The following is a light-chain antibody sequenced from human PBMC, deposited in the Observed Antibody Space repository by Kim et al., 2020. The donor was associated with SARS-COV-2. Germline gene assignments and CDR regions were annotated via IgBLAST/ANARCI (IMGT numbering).Light chain of an antibody. Sequence: PGERATRSCRASHSFSNSYLAWYQQKPGQPPRLLIYGASSRATGIPDRFSGSGSGTDFTLTITRLEPEDFAVYYCQKYSSSPALTFGGGTKVDIK. CDR1: HSFSNSY. J-gene: IGKJ4*01. CDR2: GAS. CDR3: QKYSSSPALT. V-gene: IGKV3-20*01.